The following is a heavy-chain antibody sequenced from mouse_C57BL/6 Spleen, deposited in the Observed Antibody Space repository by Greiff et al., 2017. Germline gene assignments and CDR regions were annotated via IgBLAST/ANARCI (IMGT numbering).Heavy chain of an antibody. CDR2: INPNYGTT. J-gene: IGHJ4*01. D-gene: IGHD2-5*01. V-gene: IGHV1-39*01. Sequence: EVQLQQSGPELVKPGASVKISCKASGYSFTDYNMNWVKQSNGKSLEWIGVINPNYGTTSYNPKFKGKATLTVDQSSRTAYMHLNSLTSEDSAVYYCARPYYSNYDYYARDYWGQGTSVTVSS. CDR1: GYSFTDYN. CDR3: ARPYYSNYDYYARDY.